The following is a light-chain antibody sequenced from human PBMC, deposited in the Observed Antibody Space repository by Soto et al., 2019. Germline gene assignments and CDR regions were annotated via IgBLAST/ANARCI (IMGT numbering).Light chain of an antibody. CDR1: SSNIGSNA. Sequence: QSVLTQPRSASGTPGQRVVISCSGSSSNIGSNAVNWYQQLPGTAPKLLIYSNDHRPSGVPDRFSGSKSGTSASLAISGLQSEDEAVYYCAAWDDSLTGPVFGGGTKLTVL. CDR3: AAWDDSLTGPV. CDR2: SND. J-gene: IGLJ2*01. V-gene: IGLV1-44*01.